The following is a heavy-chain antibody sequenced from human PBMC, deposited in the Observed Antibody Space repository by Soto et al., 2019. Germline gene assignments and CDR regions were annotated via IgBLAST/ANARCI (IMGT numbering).Heavy chain of an antibody. CDR1: GFTFSSYS. CDR3: AKYIGRDAFWSGHTSSDY. CDR2: ISGRGGST. J-gene: IGHJ4*02. D-gene: IGHD3-3*01. Sequence: PGGSLRLSCAAPGFTFSSYSISWVRQAPWKGLEWVSAISGRGGSTYYADSVKGRFTISRDNSKNTLYLQMNSLRAEDTAVYYCAKYIGRDAFWSGHTSSDYWGQGTLVPV. V-gene: IGHV3-23*01.